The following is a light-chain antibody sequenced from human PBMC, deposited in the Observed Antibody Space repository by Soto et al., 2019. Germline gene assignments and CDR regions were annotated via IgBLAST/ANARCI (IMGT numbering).Light chain of an antibody. J-gene: IGLJ3*02. Sequence: QSVLTQPPSASGSPGQSVTVSCTGTSSDVGGYDYVSWYQHHPGKAPKLIIYEVTKRPSGVPDRFSGSKSGNTASLTVSGLQAEDEADYYCSSYGGRNNWVFGGGTKVTVL. CDR2: EVT. CDR3: SSYGGRNNWV. V-gene: IGLV2-8*01. CDR1: SSDVGGYDY.